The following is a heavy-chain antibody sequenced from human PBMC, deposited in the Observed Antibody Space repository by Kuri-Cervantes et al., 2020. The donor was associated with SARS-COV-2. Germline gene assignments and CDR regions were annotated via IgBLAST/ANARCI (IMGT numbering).Heavy chain of an antibody. CDR2: IIPNSGNT. V-gene: IGHV1-8*01. J-gene: IGHJ6*02. D-gene: IGHD3-3*01. CDR1: GYTFTSHA. CDR3: ARARDFLMDV. Sequence: ASVKVSCKASGYTFTSHAIHWVRQAPGQRLEWMGWIIPNSGNTGYAQKFQGRVTMTRNTSISTAYMELSSLRAEDTTVYYCARARDFLMDVWGQGTTVTVSS.